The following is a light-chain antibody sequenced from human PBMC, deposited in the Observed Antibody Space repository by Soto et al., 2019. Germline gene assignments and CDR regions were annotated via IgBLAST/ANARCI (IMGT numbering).Light chain of an antibody. CDR2: EVS. J-gene: IGLJ1*01. CDR1: SSDLGAYKY. Sequence: QSVLTQPASVSGSPGQSITISCAGTSSDLGAYKYVSWYQQHPDKAPKLILYEVSRRPSGVSNRFSGSKSGNTASLTISGLLAEDEADYSCSSYTNTSTLVFGTGTKVNVL. V-gene: IGLV2-14*03. CDR3: SSYTNTSTLV.